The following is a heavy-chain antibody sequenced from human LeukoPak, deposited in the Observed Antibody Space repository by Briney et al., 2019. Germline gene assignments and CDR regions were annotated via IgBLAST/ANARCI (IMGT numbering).Heavy chain of an antibody. CDR1: GFTFSSYA. D-gene: IGHD3-3*01. CDR2: ISGSGGST. V-gene: IGHV3-23*01. CDR3: AKDFGLAIFGVVIATSFDY. J-gene: IGHJ4*02. Sequence: GGSLRLSCAASGFTFSSYAMSWVRQAPGKGLEWVSAISGSGGSTYYADSVKGWFTISRDNSKNTLYLQMNSLRAEDTAVYYCAKDFGLAIFGVVIATSFDYWGQGTPVTVSS.